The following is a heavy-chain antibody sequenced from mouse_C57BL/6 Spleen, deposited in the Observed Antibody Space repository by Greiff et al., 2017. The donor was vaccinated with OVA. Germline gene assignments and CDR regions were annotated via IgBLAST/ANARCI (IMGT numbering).Heavy chain of an antibody. CDR1: GYTFTSYW. J-gene: IGHJ2*01. V-gene: IGHV1-69*01. Sequence: QVQLQQPGAELVMPGASVKLSCKASGYTFTSYWMHWVKQRPGQGLEWIGEIDPSDSYTNYNQKFKGKSTLTVDKSSSTAYMQLSSLTDEDSAVYYCARAVGRWYFDYWGQGTTLTVSS. D-gene: IGHD1-1*02. CDR3: ARAVGRWYFDY. CDR2: IDPSDSYT.